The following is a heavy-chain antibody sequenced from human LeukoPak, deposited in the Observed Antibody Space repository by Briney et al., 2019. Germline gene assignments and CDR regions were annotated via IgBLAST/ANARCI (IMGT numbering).Heavy chain of an antibody. CDR3: ARDFRYGGNSVPTIEYWYFDL. CDR2: IYTSGST. Sequence: SETLSLTCTVSGGSISSGSYYWSWIRQPAGKGLEWIGRIYTSGSTNYNPSLKSRVTISVDTSKNQFSLKLSSVTAADTAVYYCARDFRYGGNSVPTIEYWYFDLWGRGTLVTVSS. V-gene: IGHV4-61*02. D-gene: IGHD4-23*01. J-gene: IGHJ2*01. CDR1: GGSISSGSYY.